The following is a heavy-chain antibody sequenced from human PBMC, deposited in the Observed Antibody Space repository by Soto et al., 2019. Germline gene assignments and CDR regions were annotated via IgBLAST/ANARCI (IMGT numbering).Heavy chain of an antibody. Sequence: QVQLQQWGAGLLKPSETLSLTCAVYGGSFSGYYWSWIRQPPGKGLEWIGEINHSGSTNYNPSLKSRVTISVDTSKNQFSLKLSSVTAADTAVYYCASGRGVLPGLFDPWGQGTLVTVSS. CDR1: GGSFSGYY. CDR3: ASGRGVLPGLFDP. V-gene: IGHV4-34*01. J-gene: IGHJ5*02. CDR2: INHSGST. D-gene: IGHD2-15*01.